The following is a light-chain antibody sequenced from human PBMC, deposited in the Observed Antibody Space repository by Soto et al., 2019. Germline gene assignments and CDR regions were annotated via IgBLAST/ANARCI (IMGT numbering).Light chain of an antibody. Sequence: EIVLTQSPATLSLSPGERATLSCRASQSVSSYLAWYQQRPGQAPRLLIYGASTRATGIPARFSGSGSGTEFTLTISSLQSEDFAVYYCQENNDWRFTFGPGTKVDIK. J-gene: IGKJ3*01. V-gene: IGKV3-15*01. CDR2: GAS. CDR1: QSVSSY. CDR3: QENNDWRFT.